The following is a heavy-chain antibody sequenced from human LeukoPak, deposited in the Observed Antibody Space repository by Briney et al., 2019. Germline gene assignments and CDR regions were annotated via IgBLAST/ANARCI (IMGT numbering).Heavy chain of an antibody. CDR1: GFTFSSYA. V-gene: IGHV3-23*01. J-gene: IGHJ4*02. CDR2: ISVSGGST. D-gene: IGHD6-19*01. CDR3: AKDRRSQWLVQDY. Sequence: GGSLRLSCAPSGFTFSSYAMSWVRQAPGKGLEWVSAISVSGGSTYYADSVKGRYTISRDNSKNTLYLQMNSLRAGDTAVYYCAKDRRSQWLVQDYWGQGTLVTVSS.